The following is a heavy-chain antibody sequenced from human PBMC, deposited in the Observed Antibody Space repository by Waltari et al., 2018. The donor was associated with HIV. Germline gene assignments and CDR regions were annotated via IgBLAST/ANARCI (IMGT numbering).Heavy chain of an antibody. J-gene: IGHJ6*02. CDR3: ARGGLAITPAGTRLYTGMDV. D-gene: IGHD6-13*01. Sequence: QVHLVESGGGVVQPGGSLKLSCAAPGFTFSNYLMHWVRQAPGKGLEGLTFIQYDGNKKNYGDSVKGRFTVSRDNSKQTLYLQMHGLRHEDTALYDCARGGLAITPAGTRLYTGMDVWGQGTTVTVSS. CDR2: IQYDGNKK. CDR1: GFTFSNYL. V-gene: IGHV3-30*02.